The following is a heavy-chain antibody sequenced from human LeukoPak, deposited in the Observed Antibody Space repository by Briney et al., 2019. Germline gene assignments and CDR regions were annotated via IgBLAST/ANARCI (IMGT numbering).Heavy chain of an antibody. CDR3: ARDDFWSGYSPIYYFDY. CDR2: ISSSSSYI. V-gene: IGHV3-21*01. J-gene: IGHJ4*02. CDR1: GFTFSSYS. D-gene: IGHD3-3*01. Sequence: GGSLRLSCAASGFTFSSYSMKWVRQAPGKGLEWVSSISSSSSYIYYADSVKGRFTISRDNAKNSLYLQMNSLRAEDTAVYYCARDDFWSGYSPIYYFDYWGQGTLVTVSS.